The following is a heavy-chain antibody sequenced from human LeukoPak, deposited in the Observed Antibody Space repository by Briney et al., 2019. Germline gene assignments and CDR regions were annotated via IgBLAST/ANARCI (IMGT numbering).Heavy chain of an antibody. CDR2: ISSTSNTK. Sequence: GGSLRLSCAASGFTFSSYNMNWVRQAPGKGLEWVSYISSTSNTKLYAGSVKGRFTVSRDDAKNSLYLQMNSLRAEDTAAYYCARQQVIDYWGQGTLVTVSS. D-gene: IGHD6-13*01. J-gene: IGHJ4*02. CDR3: ARQQVIDY. V-gene: IGHV3-48*04. CDR1: GFTFSSYN.